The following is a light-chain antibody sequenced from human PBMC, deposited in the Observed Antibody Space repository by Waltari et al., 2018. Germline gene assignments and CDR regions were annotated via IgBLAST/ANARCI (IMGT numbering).Light chain of an antibody. J-gene: IGKJ1*01. V-gene: IGKV3-15*01. CDR2: GAS. Sequence: EVVMTQSPATLSVSPGERATLSCRASQSVSSNLAWYQHKPGQAPRLLIYGASTRATGTPARFSGSGSGTEFTLTISSLQSGDFAAYYCQQYNNWPPWTFGQGTTVEIK. CDR1: QSVSSN. CDR3: QQYNNWPPWT.